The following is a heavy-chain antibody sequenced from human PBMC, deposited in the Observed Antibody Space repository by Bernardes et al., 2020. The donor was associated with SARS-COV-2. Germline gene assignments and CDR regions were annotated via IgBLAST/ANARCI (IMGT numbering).Heavy chain of an antibody. CDR1: GFPFSAYT. CDR2: ISSSGSLI. Sequence: GGSLRLSCAASGFPFSAYTINWVRQGRGKGLEWVSSISSSGSLIYYADSVKGRFTISRDNAKNSVYLQMNSLRVEDTAVYYCVREVSWGQGTPVTDSS. J-gene: IGHJ5*02. CDR3: VREVS. V-gene: IGHV3-21*01.